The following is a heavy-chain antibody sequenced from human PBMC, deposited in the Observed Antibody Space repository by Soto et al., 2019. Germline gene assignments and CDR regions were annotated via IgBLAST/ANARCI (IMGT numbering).Heavy chain of an antibody. D-gene: IGHD6-19*01. V-gene: IGHV4-31*03. CDR1: GGSISSGGYY. CDR2: IYYSGST. Sequence: SETLSLTCTVSGGSISSGGYYWSWIRQHPGKGLEWIGYIYYSGSTYYNPSLKSRVTISVDTSKNQFSLKLSSVTAADTAVYYCARESGRQWLVRYSDYWGQGTLVTVSS. J-gene: IGHJ4*02. CDR3: ARESGRQWLVRYSDY.